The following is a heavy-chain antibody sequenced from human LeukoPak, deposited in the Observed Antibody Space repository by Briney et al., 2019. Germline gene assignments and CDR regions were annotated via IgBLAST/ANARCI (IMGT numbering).Heavy chain of an antibody. Sequence: PSETLSLTCTVSGDSISSYYWSWIRLAPGKVLEWIGNIHNIVNINYNPALKSRVTISVDTSKNQFSLKLSSVTAADTAVYYCARGSWGNALDYWGQGTLVTVSS. CDR3: ARGSWGNALDY. J-gene: IGHJ4*02. CDR1: GDSISSYY. CDR2: IHNIVNI. D-gene: IGHD3-16*01. V-gene: IGHV4-59*08.